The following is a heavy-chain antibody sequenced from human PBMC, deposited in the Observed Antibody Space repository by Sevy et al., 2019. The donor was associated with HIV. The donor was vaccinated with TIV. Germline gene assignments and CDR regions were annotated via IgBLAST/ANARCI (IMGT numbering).Heavy chain of an antibody. J-gene: IGHJ4*02. D-gene: IGHD3-9*01. CDR2: IKQDGSEK. CDR3: ARVRIWFFDY. Sequence: GGSLRLSCVASGFTFSSYWMSWVRQTPGKGLEWVANIKQDGSEKYYVDSVKGRFTISRDNAKNSLFLQMNSLRSEDTAVYYCARVRIWFFDYWGQGTMVTVSS. V-gene: IGHV3-7*01. CDR1: GFTFSSYW.